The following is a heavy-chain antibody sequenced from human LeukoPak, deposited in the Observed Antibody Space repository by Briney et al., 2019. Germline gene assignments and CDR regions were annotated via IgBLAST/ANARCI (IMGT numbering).Heavy chain of an antibody. V-gene: IGHV3-21*01. CDR2: ITIGSGSI. D-gene: IGHD4-11*01. CDR3: ARGPMTIITL. Sequence: GGSLRLSCAASGFTFSSYAMSWVRQAPGKGLEWVSSITIGSGSINYADSVKGRFTISKDNAKNSLYLQMYSLRVEDTAVYYCARGPMTIITLGGQGTLVTVSS. CDR1: GFTFSSYA. J-gene: IGHJ4*02.